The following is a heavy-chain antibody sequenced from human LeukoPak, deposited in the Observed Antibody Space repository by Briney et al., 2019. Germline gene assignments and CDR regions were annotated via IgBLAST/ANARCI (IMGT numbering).Heavy chain of an antibody. V-gene: IGHV1-3*01. CDR1: GYTFTSYA. CDR3: ARAVVVAATLNDY. J-gene: IGHJ4*02. Sequence: ASVKVSCKASGYTFTSYAMHWVRQAPGQRLEWMGWINAGNGNTKYSQKFQGRVTITRDTSASTAYMELSSLRSDDTAVYYCARAVVVAATLNDYWGQGTLVTVSS. CDR2: INAGNGNT. D-gene: IGHD2-15*01.